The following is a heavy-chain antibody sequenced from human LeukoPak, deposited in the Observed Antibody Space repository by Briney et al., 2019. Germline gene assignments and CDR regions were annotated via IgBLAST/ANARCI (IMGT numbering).Heavy chain of an antibody. V-gene: IGHV3-23*01. J-gene: IGHJ4*02. CDR3: ANYGGTYWYYFDY. CDR2: ISGSGGNT. D-gene: IGHD1-26*01. Sequence: GGSLRLSCTTSGFTFSSYAMSWVRQAPGKGLEWVSNISGSGGNTYYADSVKGRFTISRDNSKNTLYLQMNSLRADDTAAYYCANYGGTYWYYFDYWGQGTLVIVSS. CDR1: GFTFSSYA.